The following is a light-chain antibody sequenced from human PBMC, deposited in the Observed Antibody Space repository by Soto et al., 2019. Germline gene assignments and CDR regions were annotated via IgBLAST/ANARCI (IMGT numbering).Light chain of an antibody. V-gene: IGLV2-23*01. CDR3: CSYAGGSSVL. J-gene: IGLJ2*01. Sequence: QSVLTQPASVCGSPGQSITISCTGTSSDIGRYNLVSWYQQYPGKAPKLMIYEDSKRPSGVSNRFSGSKSGNTASLTISGLQAEDEADFYCCSYAGGSSVLFGGGTKVTVL. CDR1: SSDIGRYNL. CDR2: EDS.